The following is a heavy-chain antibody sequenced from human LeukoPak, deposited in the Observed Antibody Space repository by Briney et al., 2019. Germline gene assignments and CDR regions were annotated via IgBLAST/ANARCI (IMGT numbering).Heavy chain of an antibody. CDR2: IWYDGSNK. CDR1: GFTFSSYG. J-gene: IGHJ4*02. V-gene: IGHV3-33*01. Sequence: GGSLRLSCAASGFTFSSYGMHWVRQAPGKGLEWVAVIWYDGSNKYYADSVKGRFTISRDNSKNTLYLQMNSLRAEDTAVYYCARSPYGDYYYFDYWGQGTLVTVSS. D-gene: IGHD4-17*01. CDR3: ARSPYGDYYYFDY.